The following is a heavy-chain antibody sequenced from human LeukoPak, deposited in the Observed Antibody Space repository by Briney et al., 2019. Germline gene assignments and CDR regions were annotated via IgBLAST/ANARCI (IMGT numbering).Heavy chain of an antibody. CDR1: GYTLTELS. V-gene: IGHV1-24*01. CDR2: FDPEDGET. D-gene: IGHD2-15*01. J-gene: IGHJ4*02. CDR3: ATDPRYCSGGSCYNNFDY. Sequence: ASVKVSCKVSGYTLTELSMHWVRQAPGKGLEWMGGFDPEDGETIYAQKFQGRVTMTEDTSTDTAYMELGSLRSEDTAVYYCATDPRYCSGGSCYNNFDYWGQGTLVTVSS.